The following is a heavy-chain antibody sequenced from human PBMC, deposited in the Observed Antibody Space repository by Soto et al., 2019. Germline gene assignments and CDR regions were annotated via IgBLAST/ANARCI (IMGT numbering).Heavy chain of an antibody. CDR1: GGSISSGGYY. V-gene: IGHV4-31*03. D-gene: IGHD3-16*01. CDR3: ARRQEDDYVWGSNRPFDY. J-gene: IGHJ4*02. Sequence: SETLSLTCTVSGGSISSGGYYWSWIRQHPGKGLEWIGYIYYSGSTYYNPSLKSRVTISVDTSKNQFSLKLSSVAAADTAVYYCARRQEDDYVWGSNRPFDYWGQGTLVTVSS. CDR2: IYYSGST.